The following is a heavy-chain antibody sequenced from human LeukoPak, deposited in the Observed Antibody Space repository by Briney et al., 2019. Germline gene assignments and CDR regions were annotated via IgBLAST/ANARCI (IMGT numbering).Heavy chain of an antibody. D-gene: IGHD6-13*01. Sequence: SETLSLTCTVSRGSISGYYWSWIRQPPGKGLEWIGEINHSGSTNYNPSLKSRVTISVDTSKNQFSLRLSSVTAADTAVYYCARSYSSSWYSPFDYWGQGTLVTVSS. J-gene: IGHJ4*02. CDR1: RGSISGYY. CDR2: INHSGST. V-gene: IGHV4-34*01. CDR3: ARSYSSSWYSPFDY.